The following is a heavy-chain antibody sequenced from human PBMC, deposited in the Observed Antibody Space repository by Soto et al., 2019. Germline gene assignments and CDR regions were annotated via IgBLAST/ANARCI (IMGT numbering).Heavy chain of an antibody. D-gene: IGHD4-17*01. Sequence: QVPLVQSGAEVKKPGASVKVSCKASGYTFTSDGISWVRQAPGQVLEWMGWISAYNGNTNYAQKLQGRVTMTTDTSTSTGYMELRRLRSDDTAVYYCARDPGYGDYEIDSWGQGTLVTGSS. CDR3: ARDPGYGDYEIDS. CDR2: ISAYNGNT. V-gene: IGHV1-18*01. J-gene: IGHJ4*02. CDR1: GYTFTSDG.